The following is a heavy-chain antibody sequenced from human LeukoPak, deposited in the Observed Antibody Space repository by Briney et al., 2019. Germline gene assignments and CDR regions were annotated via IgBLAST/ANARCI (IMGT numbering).Heavy chain of an antibody. D-gene: IGHD6-19*01. V-gene: IGHV1-2*02. J-gene: IGHJ4*02. CDR3: ARRSVAARRGAPAWYFDY. Sequence: ASVKVSCKASGYTFTGYYMHWVRQAPGQGLEWMGWINPNSGGTNYAQKFQGKVTMTRDTSISTAYMELSRLRSDDTAVYYCARRSVAARRGAPAWYFDYWGQGTLVTVSS. CDR2: INPNSGGT. CDR1: GYTFTGYY.